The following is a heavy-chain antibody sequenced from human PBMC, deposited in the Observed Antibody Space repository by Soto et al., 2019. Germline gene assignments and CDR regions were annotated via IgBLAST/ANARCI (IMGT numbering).Heavy chain of an antibody. CDR1: GFTLSSYT. D-gene: IGHD6-19*01. CDR3: TKETRGGSNGWSDY. V-gene: IGHV3-23*01. J-gene: IGHJ4*02. Sequence: EVQLLESGGGLVQPGGSLRLSCAASGFTLSSYTMTWVRQAPGKGLEWVSSISASGNYAYYADSVKGRFTISRDNSKNTLYLQMNSLRAEDTAVYYCTKETRGGSNGWSDYWGQGTLVTVSS. CDR2: ISASGNYA.